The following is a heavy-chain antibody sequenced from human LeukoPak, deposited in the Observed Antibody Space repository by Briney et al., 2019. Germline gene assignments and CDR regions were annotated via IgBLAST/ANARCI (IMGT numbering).Heavy chain of an antibody. J-gene: IGHJ6*02. CDR3: AKQLRALYYYYGMDV. CDR1: GFTFSSYA. D-gene: IGHD3-10*01. CDR2: ISYDGSDK. Sequence: GGSLRLSCAASGFTFSSYAMHWVRQAPGKGLEWVTVISYDGSDKFYADSVKGRFTISRDSSKNTLYLQMNSLRTEDTALYYCAKQLRALYYYYGMDVWGQGTTVTVSS. V-gene: IGHV3-30*01.